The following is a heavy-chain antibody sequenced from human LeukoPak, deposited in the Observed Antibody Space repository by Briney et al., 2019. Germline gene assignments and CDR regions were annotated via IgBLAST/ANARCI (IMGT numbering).Heavy chain of an antibody. J-gene: IGHJ5*02. Sequence: PGGSLRLSCAASGFTFSSYGMHRVRQAPGKGLEWVAVIWYDGSNKYYADSVKGRFTISRDNSKNTLYLQMNSLRAEDTAVYYCARDSGYSSSWWRYNWFDPWGQGTLVTVSS. CDR3: ARDSGYSSSWWRYNWFDP. V-gene: IGHV3-33*01. D-gene: IGHD6-13*01. CDR1: GFTFSSYG. CDR2: IWYDGSNK.